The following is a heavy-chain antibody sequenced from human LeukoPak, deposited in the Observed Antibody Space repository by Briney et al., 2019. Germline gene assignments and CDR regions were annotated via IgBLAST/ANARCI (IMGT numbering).Heavy chain of an antibody. D-gene: IGHD2-15*01. CDR2: ISDSGGST. V-gene: IGHV3-23*01. CDR1: GFTFSTFA. J-gene: IGHJ4*02. CDR3: AKGGGWLYYFDY. Sequence: GGSLRLSCAASGFTFSTFAMNWVRQAPGKGLEWVSAISDSGGSTYYADSGKGRFTISRGNSKNTLYLQMNRLRAEDTAVYYCAKGGGWLYYFDYWGQGTLVTVSS.